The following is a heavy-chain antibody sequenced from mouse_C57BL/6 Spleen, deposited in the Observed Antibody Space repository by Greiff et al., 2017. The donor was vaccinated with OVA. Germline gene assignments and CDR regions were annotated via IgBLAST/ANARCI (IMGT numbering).Heavy chain of an antibody. V-gene: IGHV5-17*01. CDR2: ISSGSSSI. CDR3: ARGGGGYFDG. Sequence: EVMLVESGGGLVKPGGSLKLSCAASGFTFSDYGMHWVRQAPGKGLEWVAYISSGSSSINYADTVKGRFTISRDNAKNTLFLKMTRLRSEDTAMYYCARGGGGYFDGWGTGTTVTVSS. CDR1: GFTFSDYG. J-gene: IGHJ1*03.